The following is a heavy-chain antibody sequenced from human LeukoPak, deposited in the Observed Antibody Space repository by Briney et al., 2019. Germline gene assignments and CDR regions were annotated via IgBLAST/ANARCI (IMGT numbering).Heavy chain of an antibody. CDR2: INEDGSEK. Sequence: GGSLRLSCAASGFTFSSHSMNWVRQAPGKGLEWVANINEDGSEKNYVDSVRGRFTTSRDNARNSLSLQMNSLRSEDTAVYYCATYKNQPHTLFFDFWGQGALVTVSA. J-gene: IGHJ4*02. CDR3: ATYKNQPHTLFFDF. V-gene: IGHV3-7*02. D-gene: IGHD1-1*01. CDR1: GFTFSSHS.